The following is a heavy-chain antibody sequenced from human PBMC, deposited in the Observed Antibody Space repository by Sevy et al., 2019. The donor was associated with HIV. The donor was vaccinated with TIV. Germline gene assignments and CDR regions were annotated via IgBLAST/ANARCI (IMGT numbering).Heavy chain of an antibody. CDR1: GFTFSKYW. J-gene: IGHJ6*03. D-gene: IGHD3-10*02. CDR2: IQEDGSGK. Sequence: GGSLRLSCAASGFTFSKYWMSWVRQAPGKGLEWVANIQEDGSGKYYVDAVKGRFTISRDNAKNSLYLQMNSLRAEDTAVYYCATDPCSGTSSNDYMDVWGKGTTVTVSS. CDR3: ATDPCSGTSSNDYMDV. V-gene: IGHV3-7*01.